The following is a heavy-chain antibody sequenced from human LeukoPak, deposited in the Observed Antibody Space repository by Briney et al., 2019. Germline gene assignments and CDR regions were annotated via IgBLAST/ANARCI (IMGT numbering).Heavy chain of an antibody. CDR2: ISSSGGST. D-gene: IGHD2-2*01. CDR1: GFTVSSNY. CDR3: AKSHRGHCSTTTCDDEGDY. Sequence: GGSLRPSCAASGFTVSSNYMSWVRQAPGKGLEWVSSISSSGGSTYYADSVKGRFTISRDNSKNTLYLQMNSLRAEDTAIYYCAKSHRGHCSTTTCDDEGDYWGQGTLVTVSS. J-gene: IGHJ4*02. V-gene: IGHV3-23*01.